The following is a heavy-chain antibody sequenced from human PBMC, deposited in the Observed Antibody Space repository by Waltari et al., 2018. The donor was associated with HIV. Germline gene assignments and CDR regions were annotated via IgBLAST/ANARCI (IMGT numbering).Heavy chain of an antibody. D-gene: IGHD1-26*01. V-gene: IGHV3-23*01. CDR2: IRDRGGST. J-gene: IGHJ4*02. CDR1: GFTFSSYA. CDR3: AKDTSLVGATTEDGY. Sequence: EVQLLESGGGLEQPGGSLRLSCAASGFTFSSYAMTWVRRAPGKGLEWVSAIRDRGGSTYYADPVKGRFTSSRDNSKNTLYLQMNCLRAEDTAVYYCAKDTSLVGATTEDGYWGQGTLVTVSS.